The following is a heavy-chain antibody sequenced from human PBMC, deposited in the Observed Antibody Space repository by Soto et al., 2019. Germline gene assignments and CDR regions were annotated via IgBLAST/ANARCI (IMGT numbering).Heavy chain of an antibody. D-gene: IGHD6-19*01. CDR3: ARVAGAKFDF. V-gene: IGHV4-4*07. J-gene: IGHJ4*02. CDR2: IYHSGYT. Sequence: QVQLQESGPGLVKPSGTLSLTCTISGGSINTYYWSWIRQPAGKGLEWIGRIYHSGYTNPNSSLKSRLTMSVDTSKNQFFLRLSSVTAADTAVYYCARVAGAKFDFWGQGMLVTVSS. CDR1: GGSINTYY.